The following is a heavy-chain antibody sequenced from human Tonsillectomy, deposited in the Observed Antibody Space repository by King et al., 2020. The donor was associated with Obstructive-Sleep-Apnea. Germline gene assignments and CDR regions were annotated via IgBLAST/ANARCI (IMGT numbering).Heavy chain of an antibody. V-gene: IGHV4-34*01. CDR1: GGSFSGYY. Sequence: HVQLQQWGAGLLKPSETLSLTCAVYGGSFSGYYWSWIRQPPGKGLEWIGEINHSGSTNYNPSLKSRVTISVDTSKNQFSLKLSSVTAADTAVYYCARGWNYYGSGRPNWFGPWGQGTLVTVSS. CDR3: ARGWNYYGSGRPNWFGP. CDR2: INHSGST. J-gene: IGHJ5*02. D-gene: IGHD3-10*01.